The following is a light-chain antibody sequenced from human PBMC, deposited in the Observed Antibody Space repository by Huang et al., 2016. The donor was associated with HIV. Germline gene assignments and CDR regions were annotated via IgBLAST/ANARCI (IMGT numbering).Light chain of an antibody. V-gene: IGKV1-8*01. CDR3: QQYYSYPYT. CDR2: AAS. J-gene: IGKJ2*01. Sequence: AIRITQSPSSLSASTGDRVTITCRASQGISSYLAWYQQKPGKAPKLLICAASTLQSGVPSRFSGSGSGTDFTLTISCLQSEDFATYYCQQYYSYPYTFGQGTKLEIK. CDR1: QGISSY.